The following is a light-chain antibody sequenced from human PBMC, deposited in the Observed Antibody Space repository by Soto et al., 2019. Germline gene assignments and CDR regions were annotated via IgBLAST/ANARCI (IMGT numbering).Light chain of an antibody. V-gene: IGKV3-20*01. J-gene: IGKJ1*01. Sequence: EIVLTQSPGTLSLSPGERATLSCRASQSGSSTYLAWYHQKPGQAPRLLIYGASSRAADIPDRFSGSGSGTDFSLTISRLEPEDFAVYYCQQYGSSSWTFGQGTKVEIK. CDR2: GAS. CDR1: QSGSSTY. CDR3: QQYGSSSWT.